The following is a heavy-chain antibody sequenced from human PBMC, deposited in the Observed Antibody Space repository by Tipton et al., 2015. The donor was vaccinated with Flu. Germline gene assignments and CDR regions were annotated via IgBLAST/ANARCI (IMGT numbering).Heavy chain of an antibody. CDR3: ASWLSSSWYSSYFDY. Sequence: GSLRLSCAASGFTFSSYSMNWVRQAPGKGLEWVSSISSSSSYIYYADSVKGRFTISRDNAKNSLYLQMNSLRAEDTAVYYCASWLSSSWYSSYFDYWGQGTLVTVSS. D-gene: IGHD6-13*01. CDR1: GFTFSSYS. CDR2: ISSSSSYI. J-gene: IGHJ4*02. V-gene: IGHV3-21*01.